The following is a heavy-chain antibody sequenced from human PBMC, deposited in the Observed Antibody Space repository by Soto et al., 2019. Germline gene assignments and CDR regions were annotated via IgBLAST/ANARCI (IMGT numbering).Heavy chain of an antibody. CDR1: GFSVSGNH. D-gene: IGHD1-1*01. CDR3: AKETVGPFDY. Sequence: PGGSLRLSCAASGFSVSGNHMNWVRQAPGKGLEWVSLIYSGGYTNYADSVKGRFTISRDHSKNTLLLQMNTLRVEDTAVYFCAKETVGPFDYWGQGALVTVSS. CDR2: IYSGGYT. J-gene: IGHJ4*02. V-gene: IGHV3-53*01.